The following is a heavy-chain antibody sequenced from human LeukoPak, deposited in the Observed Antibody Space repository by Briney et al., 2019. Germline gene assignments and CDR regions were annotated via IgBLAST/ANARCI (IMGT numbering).Heavy chain of an antibody. CDR3: ARAALGYCSSTSCSTFYYYYGMDV. V-gene: IGHV3-33*08. Sequence: GGSLRLSCAASGFTFSSCWMSWVRQAPGKGLEWVAVIWYDGSNKYYADSVKGRFTISRDNSKNTLYLQMNSLRAEDTAVYYCARAALGYCSSTSCSTFYYYYGMDVWGQGTTVTVSS. J-gene: IGHJ6*02. CDR2: IWYDGSNK. CDR1: GFTFSSCW. D-gene: IGHD2-2*01.